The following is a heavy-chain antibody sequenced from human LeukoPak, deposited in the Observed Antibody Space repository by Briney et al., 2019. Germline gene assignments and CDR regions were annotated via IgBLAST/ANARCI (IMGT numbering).Heavy chain of an antibody. J-gene: IGHJ4*02. CDR1: GFTFSAYW. CDR2: INEDGGLK. D-gene: IGHD1-26*01. CDR3: ARGGGSLDY. V-gene: IGHV3-7*01. Sequence: GGSLRLSCAASGFTFSAYWMTWIRQAPGKGLEWVANINEDGGLKYYVDSVKGRFTISRDNAKNSLYLQMNSLRAEDTAVYYCARGGGSLDYWGQGTLVTVSS.